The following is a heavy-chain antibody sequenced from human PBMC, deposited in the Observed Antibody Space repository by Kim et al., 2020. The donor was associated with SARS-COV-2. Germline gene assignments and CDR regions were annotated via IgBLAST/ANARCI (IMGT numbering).Heavy chain of an antibody. CDR3: ARGVSGKGWNDY. Sequence: GGSLRLSCAASGFTFSSYGMHWVRQGPGKGLEWVAGIFDDGSSRYNADSVKGRFTISRDNSKNTLYLQMNSLRAEDTAVYYCARGVSGKGWNDYWGAGT. CDR1: GFTFSSYG. CDR2: IFDDGSSR. V-gene: IGHV3-33*01. D-gene: IGHD1-1*01. J-gene: IGHJ4*02.